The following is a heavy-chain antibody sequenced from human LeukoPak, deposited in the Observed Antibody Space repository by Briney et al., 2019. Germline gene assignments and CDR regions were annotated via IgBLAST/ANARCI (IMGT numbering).Heavy chain of an antibody. CDR2: ISSSSSYI. CDR3: ARVRSGYDFWSEYYYGMDV. CDR1: GFTFSSYS. D-gene: IGHD3-3*01. J-gene: IGHJ6*02. Sequence: GGSLRLSCAASGFTFSSYSMNWVRQAPGKGLEWVSSISSSSSYIYYADSVKGRFTISRDNAKNSLYLQMNSLRAEDTAVYYCARVRSGYDFWSEYYYGMDVWGQGTTVIISS. V-gene: IGHV3-21*01.